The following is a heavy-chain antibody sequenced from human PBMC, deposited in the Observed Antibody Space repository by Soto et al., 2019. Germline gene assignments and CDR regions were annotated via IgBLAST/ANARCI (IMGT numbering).Heavy chain of an antibody. Sequence: EVQLVESGGGLVQPGGSLRLSCAASGFTYSSYWMHWVRQAPGKGLVWVSRINSDGSSTTYADSVKGRFTISRDNAKNTLYLQMHSLRAEATAIYYCARGEMATIGPFGYWGQGTLVTVSS. J-gene: IGHJ4*02. CDR2: INSDGSST. V-gene: IGHV3-74*01. D-gene: IGHD5-12*01. CDR1: GFTYSSYW. CDR3: ARGEMATIGPFGY.